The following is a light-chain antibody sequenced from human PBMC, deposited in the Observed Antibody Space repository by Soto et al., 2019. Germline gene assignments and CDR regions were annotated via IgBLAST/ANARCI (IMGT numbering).Light chain of an antibody. CDR1: QSISSY. V-gene: IGKV1-39*01. Sequence: DIPMTQSPSSLSASVGDRVTITCRASQSISSYLNWYQQKPGKAPKLLIYAASSLQSGVPSRFSGSGSGTDFPLTISSLQPGDFATYYCQQSYSTPYTFGQGNKLEI. CDR3: QQSYSTPYT. J-gene: IGKJ2*01. CDR2: AAS.